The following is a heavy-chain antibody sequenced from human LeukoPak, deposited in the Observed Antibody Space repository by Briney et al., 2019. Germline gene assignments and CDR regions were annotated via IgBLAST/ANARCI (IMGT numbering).Heavy chain of an antibody. J-gene: IGHJ3*02. Sequence: PSETLSLTCTVSGGSINSYYWNWIRQPPGKGLEWVGYIYYSGSTNYNPSLKSRVTISVDTSKTQFSLKVTSVTAADTAVYFCARDARSLGGGDAFDIWGQGTMVTVSS. CDR3: ARDARSLGGGDAFDI. CDR2: IYYSGST. V-gene: IGHV4-59*01. CDR1: GGSINSYY. D-gene: IGHD4-23*01.